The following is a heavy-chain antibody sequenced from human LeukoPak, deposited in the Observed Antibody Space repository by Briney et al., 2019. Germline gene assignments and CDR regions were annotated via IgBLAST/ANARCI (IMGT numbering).Heavy chain of an antibody. Sequence: SETLSLTCTVSVGSISSYYWSWIRQPPGKGLEWIGYIYYSGSTNYNPSLKSRVTISVDTSENQFSLKLSSVTAADTAVYYCARVVGSYCFDYWGQGTLVTVSS. V-gene: IGHV4-59*01. CDR3: ARVVGSYCFDY. J-gene: IGHJ4*02. CDR2: IYYSGST. D-gene: IGHD1-26*01. CDR1: VGSISSYY.